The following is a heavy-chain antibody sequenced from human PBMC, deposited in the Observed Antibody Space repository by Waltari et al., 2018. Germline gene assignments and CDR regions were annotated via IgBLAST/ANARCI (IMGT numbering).Heavy chain of an antibody. D-gene: IGHD3-3*01. J-gene: IGHJ6*03. V-gene: IGHV1-2*02. CDR2: INTNSGGT. CDR3: ARDSPPKRITIFGVVSGPGYYYYYMDV. CDR1: GYTFTGYY. Sequence: QVQLVQSGAEVKKPGASVKVSCKASGYTFTGYYMHWVRQAPGQGLEEKGWINTNSGGTNYAQKFQGRVTMTRDTSISTAYMELSRLRSDDTAVYYCARDSPPKRITIFGVVSGPGYYYYYMDVWGKGTTVTVSS.